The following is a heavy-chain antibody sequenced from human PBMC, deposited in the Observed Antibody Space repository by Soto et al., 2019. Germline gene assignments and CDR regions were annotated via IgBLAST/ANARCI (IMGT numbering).Heavy chain of an antibody. V-gene: IGHV2-5*01. CDR2: IYYNDDR. Sequence: SGPTLVNPTQTLTLTCTFSGFSFTTAGVAVGWIRQTPGGALEWLTLIYYNDDRRFSPSLKTRLTITGDTSKNQVVLSLTNVDPGDTATYFCSHSDGGYEIIDFDFWGQGIPVTVSS. CDR1: GFSFTTAGVA. CDR3: SHSDGGYEIIDFDF. D-gene: IGHD5-12*01. J-gene: IGHJ4*02.